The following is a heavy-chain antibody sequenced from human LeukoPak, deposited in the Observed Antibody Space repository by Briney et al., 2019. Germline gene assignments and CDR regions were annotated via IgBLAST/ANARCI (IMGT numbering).Heavy chain of an antibody. CDR2: FDPEDGET. Sequence: ASVKVSCKVSGYTLTELSMHWVRQAPGKGLEWMGGFDPEDGETIYAQKFQGRVTMTEDTSTDTAYMELSSLRSEDTAVYYCAKDRWRGSGYGMDVWGQGTTVTVSS. CDR3: AKDRWRGSGYGMDV. CDR1: GYTLTELS. V-gene: IGHV1-24*01. D-gene: IGHD3-10*01. J-gene: IGHJ6*02.